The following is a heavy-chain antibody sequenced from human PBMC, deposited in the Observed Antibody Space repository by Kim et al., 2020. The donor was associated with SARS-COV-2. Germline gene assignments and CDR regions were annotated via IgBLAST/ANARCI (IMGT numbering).Heavy chain of an antibody. D-gene: IGHD6-13*01. CDR2: ISYDGSNK. V-gene: IGHV3-30*18. CDR3: AKDEAAAVSPPQASAGYFQH. CDR1: GFTFSSHG. J-gene: IGHJ1*01. Sequence: GGSLRLSCAASGFTFSSHGMHWVRQAPGKGLEWVAVISYDGSNKYYADSVKGRFTISRDNSKNTLYLEMNSLRAEDTAVYYCAKDEAAAVSPPQASAGYFQHWGQGTLVTVSS.